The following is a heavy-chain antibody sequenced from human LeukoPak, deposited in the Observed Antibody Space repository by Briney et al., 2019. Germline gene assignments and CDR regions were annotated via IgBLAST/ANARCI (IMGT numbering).Heavy chain of an antibody. J-gene: IGHJ4*02. Sequence: GGSLRLSCAASGFTFSNYWMSWVRQAPGKGLEWMANINQDGSEKCYVDSVKGRFTISRDNSKNTLYLQLNSLRVEDTAVYYCAKESLPYGDPLFDYWGRGTLVTVSP. CDR1: GFTFSNYW. CDR3: AKESLPYGDPLFDY. CDR2: INQDGSEK. D-gene: IGHD4-17*01. V-gene: IGHV3-7*01.